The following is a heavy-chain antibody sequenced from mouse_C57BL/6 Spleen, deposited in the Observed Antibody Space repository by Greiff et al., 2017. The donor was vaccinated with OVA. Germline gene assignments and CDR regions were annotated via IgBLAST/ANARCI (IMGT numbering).Heavy chain of an antibody. D-gene: IGHD4-1*01. CDR3: ARPTGAYYFDY. Sequence: VQLQQPGAELVKPGASVKLSCKASGYTFTSYWMHWVKQRPGQGLEWIGMIHPNSGSTNYNEKFKSKATLTVDKSSSTAYMQLSSLTSEDSAVYYCARPTGAYYFDYWGKGTTLTVSS. V-gene: IGHV1-64*01. CDR2: IHPNSGST. CDR1: GYTFTSYW. J-gene: IGHJ2*01.